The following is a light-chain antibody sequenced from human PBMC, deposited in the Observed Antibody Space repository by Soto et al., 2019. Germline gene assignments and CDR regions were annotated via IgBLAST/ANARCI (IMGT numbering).Light chain of an antibody. V-gene: IGKV3D-15*01. Sequence: EIVMTQSPATLSVSPGESATLSCRASQTINSDLAWYVQKPGQAPRRVIYGASTWGTDVPPRFTGSGSGTDFTPTISCLQSKGFALYYCQQYNSWQITFGQGTRL. CDR1: QTINSD. CDR2: GAS. J-gene: IGKJ5*01. CDR3: QQYNSWQIT.